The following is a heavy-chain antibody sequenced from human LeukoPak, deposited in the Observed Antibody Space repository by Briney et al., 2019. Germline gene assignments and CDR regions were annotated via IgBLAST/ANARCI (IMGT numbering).Heavy chain of an antibody. V-gene: IGHV1-69*13. CDR1: GGTFSSYA. D-gene: IGHD3-10*01. CDR2: IIPIFGTA. J-gene: IGHJ6*02. Sequence: ASVKVSCKASGGTFSSYAISWVRQAPGQGLEWMGGIIPIFGTANYAQKFQGRVTITADESTSTAYMELSSLRSEDTAVYYCARGTIVRGVIFDGMDVWGQGTTVTVSS. CDR3: ARGTIVRGVIFDGMDV.